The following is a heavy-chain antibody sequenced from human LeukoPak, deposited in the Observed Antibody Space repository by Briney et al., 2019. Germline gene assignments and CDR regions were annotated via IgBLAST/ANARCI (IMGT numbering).Heavy chain of an antibody. CDR1: GGSINSYY. J-gene: IGHJ5*02. CDR2: IHYTGST. D-gene: IGHD2-2*01. Sequence: SETLSLTCTVSGGSINSYYWSWIRQPPGKGLECIGYIHYTGSTNYSPSLKSRVTISVDTSKSQFSLKVRSVTAADTAVYYCARTTEDCSSTSCYQYWFDPWGQGTLVTASS. V-gene: IGHV4-59*01. CDR3: ARTTEDCSSTSCYQYWFDP.